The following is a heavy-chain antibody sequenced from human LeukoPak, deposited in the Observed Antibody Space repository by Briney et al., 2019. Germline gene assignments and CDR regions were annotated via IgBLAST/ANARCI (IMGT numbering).Heavy chain of an antibody. V-gene: IGHV3-30*14. CDR2: ISYDGSNK. D-gene: IGHD1-20*01. Sequence: PGGSLRLSCAASGFTFSSYAMHWVRQAPGKGLEWVAVISYDGSNKYYADSVKGRFTISRDNSKNTLYLQMNSLRAEDTAVYYCARGLDNWNVMSAFDIWGQGTMVTVSS. J-gene: IGHJ3*02. CDR1: GFTFSSYA. CDR3: ARGLDNWNVMSAFDI.